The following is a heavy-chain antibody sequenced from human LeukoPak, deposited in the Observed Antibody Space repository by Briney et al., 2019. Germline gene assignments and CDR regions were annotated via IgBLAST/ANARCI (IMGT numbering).Heavy chain of an antibody. J-gene: IGHJ3*02. CDR2: VSGSGGST. V-gene: IGHV3-23*01. CDR3: AKDLGPAVTPAMTFDI. Sequence: QPGGSLILSCAASEFTFSSFAMSWVRQAPGKGLEWVSRVSGSGGSTYYADSVKGRFSISRDNSKNTLYLKMSSLRAEDTAVYYCAKDLGPAVTPAMTFDIWGQGTMVTVSS. D-gene: IGHD4-17*01. CDR1: EFTFSSFA.